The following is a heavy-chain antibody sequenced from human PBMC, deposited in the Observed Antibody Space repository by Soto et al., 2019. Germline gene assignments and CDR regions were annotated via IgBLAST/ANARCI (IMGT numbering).Heavy chain of an antibody. Sequence: EVQLLESGGGLVQPGGSLRLSCAASGFTFSSYAMSWVRQAPGKGLEWVSAVSGSGGSTYYADAVKGRFTISRDNSKNTLYLQMNSLRAEDTAVYYCARRSSGWYFDYWGQGTLVTVSS. CDR1: GFTFSSYA. CDR3: ARRSSGWYFDY. CDR2: VSGSGGST. D-gene: IGHD6-19*01. J-gene: IGHJ4*02. V-gene: IGHV3-23*01.